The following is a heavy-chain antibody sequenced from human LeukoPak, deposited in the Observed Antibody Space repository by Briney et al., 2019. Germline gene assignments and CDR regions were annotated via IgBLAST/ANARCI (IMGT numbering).Heavy chain of an antibody. V-gene: IGHV3-15*01. CDR1: GFTFSNAW. CDR2: IKSKTDGGTT. J-gene: IGHJ4*02. D-gene: IGHD1-26*01. CDR3: IGIVGATTADY. Sequence: GGSLRLSCAASGFTFSNAWMSWVRQAPGKGLEWVGRIKSKTDGGTTDYAAPVKGRFTISRDDSKNTLYLQMNSLKTEDTAVYYCIGIVGATTADYWGQGTLVTVSS.